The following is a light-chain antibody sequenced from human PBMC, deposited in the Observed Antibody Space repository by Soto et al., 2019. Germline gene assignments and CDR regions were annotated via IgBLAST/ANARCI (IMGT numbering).Light chain of an antibody. Sequence: DLQMTQSPSSLSASVGDRVTITCRASQSISSYLNWYQQKPGKAPKLLINAASSLQSGVPSRFSGSGSGTDFTLTISSLQPEDFATYYCQQSYSTPGTFGQGTKVEIK. V-gene: IGKV1-39*01. CDR3: QQSYSTPGT. CDR2: AAS. J-gene: IGKJ1*01. CDR1: QSISSY.